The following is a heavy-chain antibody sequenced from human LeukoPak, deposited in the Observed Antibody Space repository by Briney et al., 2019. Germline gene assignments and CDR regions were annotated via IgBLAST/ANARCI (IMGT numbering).Heavy chain of an antibody. CDR3: ARDVPDSYGPLDY. CDR1: GYTFTSYD. Sequence: ASVKVSCKASGYTFTSYDINWVRQATGQGLEWMGWMNPNSGNTGYAQKFQGRVTMTRNTSISTAYMELNSLRAEDTAVYYCARDVPDSYGPLDYWGQGTLVTVSS. J-gene: IGHJ4*02. CDR2: MNPNSGNT. D-gene: IGHD5-18*01. V-gene: IGHV1-8*01.